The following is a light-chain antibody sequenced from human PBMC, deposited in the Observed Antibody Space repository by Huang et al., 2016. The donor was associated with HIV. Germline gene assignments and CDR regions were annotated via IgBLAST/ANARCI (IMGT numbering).Light chain of an antibody. CDR3: QQYFTTPLA. CDR2: AAS. CDR1: QAISNS. V-gene: IGKV1-NL1*01. J-gene: IGKJ4*01. Sequence: IQMTQSPSSLSASVGDRVTITCRASQAISNSLVWYQQKPGKAPKLPPFAASWFDSGVPSRIRGSGSGTDYTLTISSLQPDDFATYCCQQYFTTPLAFGGGTKVEIK.